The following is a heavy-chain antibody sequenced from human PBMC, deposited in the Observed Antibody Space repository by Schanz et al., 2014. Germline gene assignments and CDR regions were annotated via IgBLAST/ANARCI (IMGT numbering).Heavy chain of an antibody. V-gene: IGHV4-61*02. CDR3: ARDTTWRLDL. CDR2: VFPNGIT. J-gene: IGHJ2*01. CDR1: GGSIRSGTYY. Sequence: QVQLQESGPGLVKPSQTLSLTCTVSGGSIRSGTYYWSWIRQPAGKALEWVGRVFPNGITIYTPSLKSRATISLDPPKNQFSLTLTSLTAADTAVYYCARDTTWRLDLWGRGTLVTVSS. D-gene: IGHD1-1*01.